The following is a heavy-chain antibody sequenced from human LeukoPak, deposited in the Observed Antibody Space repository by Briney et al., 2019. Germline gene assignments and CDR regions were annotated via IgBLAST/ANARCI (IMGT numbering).Heavy chain of an antibody. Sequence: QPGGSLRLSCAASGFTVSSNYMSWVRQAPGKGLEWVSVIYSGGRTNYADSMKGRFTISRDNSKNTLYLQMNSLRAEDTAVYYCAKTAGWATFDHWGQGTLVTVSS. D-gene: IGHD6-19*01. CDR2: IYSGGRT. J-gene: IGHJ4*02. CDR3: AKTAGWATFDH. V-gene: IGHV3-53*01. CDR1: GFTVSSNY.